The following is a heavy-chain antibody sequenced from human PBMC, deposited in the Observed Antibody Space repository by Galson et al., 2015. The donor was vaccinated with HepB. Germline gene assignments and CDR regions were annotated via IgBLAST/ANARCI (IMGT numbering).Heavy chain of an antibody. J-gene: IGHJ4*02. D-gene: IGHD3-10*01. V-gene: IGHV3-21*01. CDR1: GITFSSYS. Sequence: SLRLSCAVSGITFSSYSMNWVRRAPGKGLEWVSSITHSSTYIYYAASVKGRFTISRDNAKNSLYLQMNSLRADDTAVYYCARAEAAGAGIGDYWGQGTLVTVSS. CDR2: ITHSSTYI. CDR3: ARAEAAGAGIGDY.